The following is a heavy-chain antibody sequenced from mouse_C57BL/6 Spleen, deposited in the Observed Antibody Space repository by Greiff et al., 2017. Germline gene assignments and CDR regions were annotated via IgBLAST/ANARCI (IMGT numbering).Heavy chain of an antibody. Sequence: VQLQQSGPVLVKPGASVKMSCKASGYTFTDYYMNWVKQSHGKSLEWIGVINPYNGGTSYNQKFKGKATLTVDKSSSTAYMELNSLTSEDSAVYYCARRHYYGSNYFDYWGQGTTLTVSS. CDR1: GYTFTDYY. J-gene: IGHJ2*01. CDR3: ARRHYYGSNYFDY. D-gene: IGHD1-1*01. CDR2: INPYNGGT. V-gene: IGHV1-19*01.